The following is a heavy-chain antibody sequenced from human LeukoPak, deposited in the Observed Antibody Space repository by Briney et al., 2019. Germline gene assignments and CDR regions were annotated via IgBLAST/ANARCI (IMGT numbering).Heavy chain of an antibody. J-gene: IGHJ4*02. V-gene: IGHV3-48*01. D-gene: IGHD1-26*01. CDR1: GFTFSTYG. CDR3: ARGGARGFDY. Sequence: GGSLRLSCPASGFTFSTYGMHWVRQAPGKGLEWVSYISSSSSTIYYADSVKGRFTISRDNAKNSLYLQMNSLRAEDTAVYYCARGGARGFDYWGQGTLVTVSS. CDR2: ISSSSSTI.